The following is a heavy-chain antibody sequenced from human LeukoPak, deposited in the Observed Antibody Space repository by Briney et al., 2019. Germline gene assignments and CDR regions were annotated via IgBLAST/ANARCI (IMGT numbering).Heavy chain of an antibody. CDR1: GGSFSGYY. D-gene: IGHD3-10*01. CDR3: ARSGYYYGSGSYRP. V-gene: IGHV4-34*01. J-gene: IGHJ5*02. CDR2: INHSGST. Sequence: SETLSLTCAVYGGSFSGYYWSWIRQPPGKGLEWIGEINHSGSTNYNPSLKSRVTISVDTSKNQFSLKLSSVAAADTAVYYCARSGYYYGSGSYRPWGQGTLVTVSS.